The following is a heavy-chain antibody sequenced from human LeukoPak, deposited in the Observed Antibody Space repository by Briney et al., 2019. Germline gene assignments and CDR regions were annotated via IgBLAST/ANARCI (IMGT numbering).Heavy chain of an antibody. Sequence: ASVKVSCKASGYTFTSYDINWVRQATGQGLEWMGWMNPNSGNTGYAQKFQGRVTMTRNTSISTAYMELRSLRSDDTAVYYCARLLHCSGGSCYSRPLYYFDYWGQGTLVTVSS. CDR3: ARLLHCSGGSCYSRPLYYFDY. CDR1: GYTFTSYD. CDR2: MNPNSGNT. J-gene: IGHJ4*02. V-gene: IGHV1-8*01. D-gene: IGHD2-15*01.